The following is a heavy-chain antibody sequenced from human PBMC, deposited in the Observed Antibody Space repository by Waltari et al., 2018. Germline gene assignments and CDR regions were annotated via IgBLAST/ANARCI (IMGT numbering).Heavy chain of an antibody. CDR3: AKTLDGMDV. V-gene: IGHV3-23*01. J-gene: IGHJ6*02. Sequence: EVQLLESGGDLVQPGGSLRLSCAASGFTFSNYAMSWVRQAPGKGLEWVSGISGNGDRTYYADSLKGRFTISRDNSKNTLYLQMNSLRAEDTAVYYCAKTLDGMDVWGQGTTVTVSS. CDR2: ISGNGDRT. CDR1: GFTFSNYA.